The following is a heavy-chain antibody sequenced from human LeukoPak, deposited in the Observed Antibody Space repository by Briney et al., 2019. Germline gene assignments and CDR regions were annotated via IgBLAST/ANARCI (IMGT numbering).Heavy chain of an antibody. CDR1: GFTFTSYA. CDR2: ISGNGGAT. D-gene: IGHD3-22*01. CDR3: AKATTAIVVDNFFDY. Sequence: PGGSLRLSCAASGFTFTSYAMSWVRQAPGKGLEWVSAISGNGGATYYADSVKGRFTISRDNSKNTLHLQMNSLRAEDTALCYCAKATTAIVVDNFFDYWGQGTLVSVSS. V-gene: IGHV3-23*01. J-gene: IGHJ4*02.